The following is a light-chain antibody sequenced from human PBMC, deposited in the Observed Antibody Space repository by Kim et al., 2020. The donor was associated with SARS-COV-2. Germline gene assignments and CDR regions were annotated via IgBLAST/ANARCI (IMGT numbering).Light chain of an antibody. J-gene: IGLJ3*02. Sequence: GQKVTISCSGSSSNIGNNYVSWYQQRPGTAPKLLISGNTERPSGIPDRFSGSKSGTSATLGITGLQTGDEADYYCGTWDSSLSAVVFGGGTQLTVL. CDR3: GTWDSSLSAVV. CDR2: GNT. CDR1: SSNIGNNY. V-gene: IGLV1-51*01.